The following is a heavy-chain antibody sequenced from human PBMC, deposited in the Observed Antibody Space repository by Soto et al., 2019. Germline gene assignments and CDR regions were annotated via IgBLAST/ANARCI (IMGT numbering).Heavy chain of an antibody. Sequence: SDTLSLTCTVSGGSISRGGYSWSWIRQPPGKGLEWIGYIYHSGSTYYNPSLKSRVTISVDRSKNQLSLKLSSVTAADTAVYYCASYGDYARWFDPWGQGTLVTVSS. V-gene: IGHV4-30-2*01. CDR1: GGSISRGGYS. J-gene: IGHJ5*02. CDR3: ASYGDYARWFDP. D-gene: IGHD4-17*01. CDR2: IYHSGST.